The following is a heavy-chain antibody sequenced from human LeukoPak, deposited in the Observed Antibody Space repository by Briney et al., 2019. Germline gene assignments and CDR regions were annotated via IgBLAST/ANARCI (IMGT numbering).Heavy chain of an antibody. Sequence: SETLSLTCTVSGGSISSGDYYWSWIRQPPGKGLEWIGYIYYSGSTYYNPSLKSRVTISVDTSKNQFSLKLSSVTAADTAVYYCARANTAMWPDAFDIWGQGTMVTVSS. CDR1: GGSISSGDYY. D-gene: IGHD5-18*01. CDR2: IYYSGST. V-gene: IGHV4-30-4*01. J-gene: IGHJ3*02. CDR3: ARANTAMWPDAFDI.